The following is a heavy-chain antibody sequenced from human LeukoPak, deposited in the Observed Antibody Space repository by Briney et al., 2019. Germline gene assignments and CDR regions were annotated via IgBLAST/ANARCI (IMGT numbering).Heavy chain of an antibody. Sequence: GSSVKVSCKASGGTFSSYAICWVRQAPGQGLEWMGRIIPILGIANYAQKFQGRVTITADKSTSTAYMELSSLRSEDTAVYYCARATVGTVATGYFDYWGQGTLVTVSS. V-gene: IGHV1-69*04. CDR3: ARATVGTVATGYFDY. D-gene: IGHD5-12*01. CDR1: GGTFSSYA. CDR2: IIPILGIA. J-gene: IGHJ4*02.